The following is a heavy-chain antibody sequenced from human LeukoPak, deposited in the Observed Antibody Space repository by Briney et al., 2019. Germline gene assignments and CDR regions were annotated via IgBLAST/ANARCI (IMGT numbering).Heavy chain of an antibody. J-gene: IGHJ4*02. CDR3: ATFHLPDDYGDYEQDY. CDR1: GGTFSSYA. D-gene: IGHD4-17*01. V-gene: IGHV1-69*01. CDR2: IIPIFGTA. Sequence: KVSCKASGGTFSSYAISWVRQAPGQGLEWMGGIIPIFGTANYAQKFQGRVTITADESTSTAYMELSSLRSEDTAVYYCATFHLPDDYGDYEQDYWGQGTLVTVSS.